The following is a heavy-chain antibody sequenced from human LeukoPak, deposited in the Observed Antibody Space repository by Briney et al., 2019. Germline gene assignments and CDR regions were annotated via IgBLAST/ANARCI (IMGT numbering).Heavy chain of an antibody. V-gene: IGHV3-23*01. CDR3: AKPRTTGLGWAQFDY. CDR1: GFTFSSFA. Sequence: GGSLRLSCAASGFTFSSFAMTWVRQAPGKGLEWDSGFDGNGPNTYYADSVKGRWTISRDNSRNTLYLEMNSLRPEDTAIYYCAKPRTTGLGWAQFDYWGQGSLVTVSS. D-gene: IGHD2-8*02. CDR2: FDGNGPNT. J-gene: IGHJ4*02.